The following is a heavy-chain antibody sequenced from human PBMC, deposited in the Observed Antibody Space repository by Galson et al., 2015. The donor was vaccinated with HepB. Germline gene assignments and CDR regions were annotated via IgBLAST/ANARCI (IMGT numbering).Heavy chain of an antibody. CDR3: AKSYFDFWSGGEYYFDY. CDR2: ITYDGTYK. Sequence: SLRLSCAASGFMFSRYGMHWVRQAPGKGLEWGAIITYDGTYKYNEDSVKGRLTISRDNSKNTLYLQMDSLRAEDTAVFYCAKSYFDFWSGGEYYFDYWGQGTLVTVSS. D-gene: IGHD3-3*01. J-gene: IGHJ4*02. V-gene: IGHV3-30*18. CDR1: GFMFSRYG.